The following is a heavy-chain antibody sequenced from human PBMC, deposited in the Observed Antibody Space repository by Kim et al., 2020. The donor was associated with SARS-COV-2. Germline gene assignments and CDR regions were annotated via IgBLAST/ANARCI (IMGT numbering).Heavy chain of an antibody. CDR3: ARKGWIVPGDY. Sequence: ASVKVSKASGYTFTSYDINWVRQATGQGLEWMGWMNPNSGNTGYAQKFQGRVTMTRNTSISTAYMELSSLRSEDTAVYYCARKGWIVPGDYWGQGTLVTV. J-gene: IGHJ4*02. CDR2: MNPNSGNT. V-gene: IGHV1-8*01. CDR1: GYTFTSYD. D-gene: IGHD2-8*01.